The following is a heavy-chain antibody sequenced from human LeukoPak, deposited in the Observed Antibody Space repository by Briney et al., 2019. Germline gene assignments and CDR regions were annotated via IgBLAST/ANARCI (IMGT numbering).Heavy chain of an antibody. CDR3: ASPVGATTVRAFDI. D-gene: IGHD1-26*01. V-gene: IGHV3-72*01. CDR1: GFIFSDHY. Sequence: HPGGSLRLSCAASGFIFSDHYMDWVRQAPGKGLEWVGRTRNEANIYTTKYAASVKGRFTISRDDSKNSLYLQMSSLKTEDTAVYYCASPVGATTVRAFDIWGQGTMVTVSS. CDR2: TRNEANIYTT. J-gene: IGHJ3*02.